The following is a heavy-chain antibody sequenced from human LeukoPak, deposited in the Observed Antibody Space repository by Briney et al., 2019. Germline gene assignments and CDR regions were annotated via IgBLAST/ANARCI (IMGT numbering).Heavy chain of an antibody. J-gene: IGHJ4*02. CDR2: ISGNDGST. Sequence: GGSLRLSCAASGFSFNIYAMNWVRQAPGKGLEWVSTISGNDGSTYYADSVKGRFTISRDNFKNTLFLHMNNLRAEDTAVYYCAKSYGSGSYYPDYWGQGTLVIVSS. D-gene: IGHD3-10*01. CDR1: GFSFNIYA. V-gene: IGHV3-23*01. CDR3: AKSYGSGSYYPDY.